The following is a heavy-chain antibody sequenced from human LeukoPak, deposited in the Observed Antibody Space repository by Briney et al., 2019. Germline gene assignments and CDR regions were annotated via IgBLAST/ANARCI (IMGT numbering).Heavy chain of an antibody. CDR3: ARDPLYSGYDHGWFDP. D-gene: IGHD5-12*01. V-gene: IGHV1-69*04. CDR1: GGTFSSYA. Sequence: GASVKVSCKDPGGTFSSYAISWVRQAPGQGLEWMGRIIPILGIANYAQKFQGRVTITADKSTSTAYMELSSLRSEDTAVYYCARDPLYSGYDHGWFDPWGQGTLVTVSS. J-gene: IGHJ5*02. CDR2: IIPILGIA.